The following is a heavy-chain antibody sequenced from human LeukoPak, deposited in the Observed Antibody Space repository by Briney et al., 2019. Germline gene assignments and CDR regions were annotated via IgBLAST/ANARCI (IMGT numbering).Heavy chain of an antibody. J-gene: IGHJ4*02. CDR1: GFTFSSYA. D-gene: IGHD2-2*01. CDR3: AKLGTRLPVWYYFDY. V-gene: IGHV3-23*01. CDR2: ISGSGGST. Sequence: GGSLRLSCAASGFTFSSYAMSWVRQAPGKGLEWVSAISGSGGSTYYADSVKGRFTISRDNSKNTLYLQMNSLRAEDTAVYYCAKLGTRLPVWYYFDYWGQGTLFTVSS.